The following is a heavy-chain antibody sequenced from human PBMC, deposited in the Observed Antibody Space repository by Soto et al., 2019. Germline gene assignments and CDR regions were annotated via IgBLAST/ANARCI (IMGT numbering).Heavy chain of an antibody. J-gene: IGHJ4*02. Sequence: GGSLRLSCAASGFRFSSNVLSWVRQAPGKGLEWVSAIGGGGSTYYAGSVKGRFTISRDNSKNTLYLQMDSLRAEDTAVYYCAKESSSGTTLDYWGQGTPVTVS. V-gene: IGHV3-23*01. CDR2: IGGGGST. D-gene: IGHD6-25*01. CDR1: GFRFSSNV. CDR3: AKESSSGTTLDY.